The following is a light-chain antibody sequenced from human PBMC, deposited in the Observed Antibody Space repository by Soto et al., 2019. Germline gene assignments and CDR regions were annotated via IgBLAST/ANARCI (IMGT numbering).Light chain of an antibody. J-gene: IGLJ3*02. CDR2: EVS. CDR3: SSYTSSSTPYV. CDR1: SSDVGGYNY. Sequence: QSALTQPASVSGSPGQSITISCTGTSSDVGGYNYVSWYQQHPGKAPKLMIYEVSNRPSGVSNRFSGSKSGNTASLTISCLQAEDEDDYYCSSYTSSSTPYVFGGGTKLTVL. V-gene: IGLV2-14*01.